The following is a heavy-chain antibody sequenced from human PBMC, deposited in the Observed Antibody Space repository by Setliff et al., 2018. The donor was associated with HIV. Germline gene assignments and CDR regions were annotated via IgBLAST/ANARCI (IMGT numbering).Heavy chain of an antibody. Sequence: SETLSLTCTVSGDSISTDNYHWGWIRQPPGKGLEWIGHTAYTDYNPSLKSRVTVSVDTSKNQLSLRLSSVTAADTAVYYCARHAALIKRYYYYYLDVWGKGTTVTVSS. CDR1: GDSISTDNYH. V-gene: IGHV4-39*01. CDR3: ARHAALIKRYYYYYLDV. CDR2: TAYT. J-gene: IGHJ6*03. D-gene: IGHD5-18*01.